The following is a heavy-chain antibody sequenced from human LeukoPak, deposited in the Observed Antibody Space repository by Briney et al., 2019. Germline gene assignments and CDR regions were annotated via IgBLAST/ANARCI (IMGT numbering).Heavy chain of an antibody. Sequence: SETLSLTCTVSGGSISSSSYYWSWIRQPPGKGLEWIGYIYYSGSTNYNPSLKSRVTISVDTSKNQFSLKLSSVTAADTAVYYCARQREDYYGSGSRNWFDPWGQGTLVTVSS. CDR2: IYYSGST. D-gene: IGHD3-10*01. CDR1: GGSISSSSYY. V-gene: IGHV4-61*05. CDR3: ARQREDYYGSGSRNWFDP. J-gene: IGHJ5*02.